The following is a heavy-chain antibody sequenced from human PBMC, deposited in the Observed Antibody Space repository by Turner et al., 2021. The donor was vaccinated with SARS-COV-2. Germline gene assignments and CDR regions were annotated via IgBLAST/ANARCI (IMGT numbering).Heavy chain of an antibody. V-gene: IGHV3-21*01. CDR1: DFTFSNYS. D-gene: IGHD3-22*01. CDR2: ISNSSSDI. J-gene: IGHJ6*02. Sequence: EVQLVESGGGLVKPGGSLRLSCAASDFTFSNYSMNWVRQAPGKGLEWVSSISNSSSDIDYADSVKGRFTISRDNAKNSLYLKMNSLRAEETAVYYCARAIDYYDSSGHGLKIYYYYYYGMDVWGQGTTVTVSS. CDR3: ARAIDYYDSSGHGLKIYYYYYYGMDV.